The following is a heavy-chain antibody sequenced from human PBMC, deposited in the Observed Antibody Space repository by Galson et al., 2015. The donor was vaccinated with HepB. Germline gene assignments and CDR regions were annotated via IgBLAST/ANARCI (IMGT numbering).Heavy chain of an antibody. Sequence: SVKVSCKASGYTFTSYYMHWVRQAPGQGLEWMGIINPSGGSTSYAQKFQGRVTMTRDTSTSTVYMELSSLRSEDTAVYYCARLDFDCGGDCYPRDWGQGTLVTVSS. D-gene: IGHD2-21*02. V-gene: IGHV1-46*03. CDR3: ARLDFDCGGDCYPRD. CDR2: INPSGGST. CDR1: GYTFTSYY. J-gene: IGHJ4*02.